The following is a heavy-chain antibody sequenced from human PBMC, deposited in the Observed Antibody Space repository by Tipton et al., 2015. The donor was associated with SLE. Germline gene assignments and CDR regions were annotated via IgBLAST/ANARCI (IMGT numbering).Heavy chain of an antibody. CDR2: IYTSGST. CDR3: AREMNPAMLGYCSGGSCQDAFDI. J-gene: IGHJ3*02. V-gene: IGHV4-61*09. D-gene: IGHD2-15*01. Sequence: TLSLTCTVSGDSISSGSYYWSWIRQPAGKGLEWIGHIYTSGSTNYNPSLKSRVTISVDTSKNQFSLKLSSVTAADTAVYYCAREMNPAMLGYCSGGSCQDAFDIWGQGTMVTVSS. CDR1: GDSISSGSYY.